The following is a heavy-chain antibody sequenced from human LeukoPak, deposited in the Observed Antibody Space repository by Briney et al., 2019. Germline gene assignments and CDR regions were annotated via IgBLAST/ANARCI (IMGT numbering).Heavy chain of an antibody. CDR2: IYSGGST. CDR1: GFTVSSNY. CDR3: ARDQAQLWPGYFDY. Sequence: GGSLRLSCAASGFTVSSNYMSWVRQAPGKGLEWVSVIYSGGSTYYADSVKGRFTISRDNSKNTLYLQMNSLRAEDTAVYYCARDQAQLWPGYFDYWGQGTLVTVSS. V-gene: IGHV3-66*01. J-gene: IGHJ4*02. D-gene: IGHD5-18*01.